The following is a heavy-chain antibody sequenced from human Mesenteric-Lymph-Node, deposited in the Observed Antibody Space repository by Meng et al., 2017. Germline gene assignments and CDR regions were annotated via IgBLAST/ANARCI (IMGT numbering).Heavy chain of an antibody. Sequence: VQLGQSGAEGKKPGAAVKVSCKASGYTFTSYGISWVRQAPGQGLEWMGWISAYNGNTNYAQKLQGRVTMTTDTSTSTAYMELRSLRSDDTAVYYCARGGPNDFWSGYLDYWGQGTLVTVSS. D-gene: IGHD3-3*01. J-gene: IGHJ4*02. V-gene: IGHV1-18*01. CDR2: ISAYNGNT. CDR1: GYTFTSYG. CDR3: ARGGPNDFWSGYLDY.